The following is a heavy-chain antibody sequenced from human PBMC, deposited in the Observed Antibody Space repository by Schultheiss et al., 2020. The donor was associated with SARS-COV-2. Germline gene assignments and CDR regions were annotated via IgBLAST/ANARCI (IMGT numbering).Heavy chain of an antibody. CDR1: GGSFSGYY. V-gene: IGHV4-34*01. Sequence: SETLSLTCAVYGGSFSGYYWSWIRQPPGKGLEWIGEINHSGSTNYNPSLKSRVTISVDTSKNQFSLKLRSVTAADTAVYYCARDSSYYGMDVWGQGTTVTVSS. J-gene: IGHJ6*02. CDR2: INHSGST. CDR3: ARDSSYYGMDV.